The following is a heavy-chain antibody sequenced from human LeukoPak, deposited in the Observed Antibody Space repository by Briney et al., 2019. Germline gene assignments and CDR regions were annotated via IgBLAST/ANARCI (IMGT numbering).Heavy chain of an antibody. J-gene: IGHJ6*02. D-gene: IGHD2-15*01. V-gene: IGHV4-34*01. CDR2: INHSGST. CDR3: ARVVGSGPYYYYYGMDV. Sequence: SETLSLTCAVYGGSFSGYYWSWIRQPPGKGLEWIGEINHSGSTNYNPSLKSRVTISVDTSKNQFSLKLSSVTAADTAVYYCARVVGSGPYYYYYGMDVWGQGTTVTVSS. CDR1: GGSFSGYY.